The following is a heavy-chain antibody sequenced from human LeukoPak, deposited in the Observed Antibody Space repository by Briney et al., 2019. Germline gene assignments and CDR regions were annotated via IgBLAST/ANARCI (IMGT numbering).Heavy chain of an antibody. J-gene: IGHJ4*02. CDR3: AKAPEMYSSSWNYFDY. V-gene: IGHV3-23*01. Sequence: PGGSLRLSCAASGFTFGDYAISWVRQAPGKGLEWVSAISGSGGSTYYADSVKGRFTISRDNSKNTLYLQMNSLRAEDTAVYYCAKAPEMYSSSWNYFDYWGQGTLVTVSS. D-gene: IGHD6-13*01. CDR1: GFTFGDYA. CDR2: ISGSGGST.